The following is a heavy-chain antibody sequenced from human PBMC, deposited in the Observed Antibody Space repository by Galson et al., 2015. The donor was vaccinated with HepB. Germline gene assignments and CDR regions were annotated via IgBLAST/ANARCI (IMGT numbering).Heavy chain of an antibody. CDR2: INPDGSST. J-gene: IGHJ4*02. Sequence: SLRLSCAASGFTFSSDWMHWVRQAPGKGLVWVSRINPDGSSTTYADSVKGRFTISRDNAKNTLYLQMNSLRAEDTAVYYCARDSGTYYYDSSGDAGFDYWGQGTLVTVSS. CDR3: ARDSGTYYYDSSGDAGFDY. D-gene: IGHD3-22*01. CDR1: GFTFSSDW. V-gene: IGHV3-74*01.